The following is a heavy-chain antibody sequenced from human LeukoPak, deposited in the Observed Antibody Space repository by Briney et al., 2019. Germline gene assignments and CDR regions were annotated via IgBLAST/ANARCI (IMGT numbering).Heavy chain of an antibody. CDR2: ISYDGSNK. J-gene: IGHJ5*02. V-gene: IGHV3-30*03. CDR3: ARQGDFWSGYDGNWFDP. D-gene: IGHD3-3*01. CDR1: GFTFSSYS. Sequence: GGSLRLPCAASGFTFSSYSMNWVRQAPGKGLEWVAVISYDGSNKYYADSVKGRFTISRDNSKNTLYLQMNSLRAEDTAVYYCARQGDFWSGYDGNWFDPWGQGTLVTVSS.